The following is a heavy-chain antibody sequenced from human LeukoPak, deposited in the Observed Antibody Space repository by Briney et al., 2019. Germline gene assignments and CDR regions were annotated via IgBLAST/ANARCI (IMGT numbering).Heavy chain of an antibody. CDR2: IGTAGDT. CDR1: GFTFSTYD. CDR3: ARGSRGYYDSSNWFDP. Sequence: GGSLRLSCASSGFTFSTYDMHWVRQTTGKGLEWVSSIGTAGDTYYQSSVKGRLIISRENAKNSLYLQMNSLRAGDTAVYYCARGSRGYYDSSNWFDPWGQGTLVTVSS. V-gene: IGHV3-13*01. J-gene: IGHJ5*02. D-gene: IGHD3-22*01.